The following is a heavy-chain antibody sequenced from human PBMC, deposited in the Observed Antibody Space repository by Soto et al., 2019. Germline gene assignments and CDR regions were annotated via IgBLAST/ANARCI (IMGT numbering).Heavy chain of an antibody. CDR2: MNPNSGNT. CDR3: ARVPHPGYGDSQDYYYYYGMDV. D-gene: IGHD4-17*01. V-gene: IGHV1-8*01. Sequence: ASVKVSCQASGYTCTSYYINWVLQATGQGLEWMGWMNPNSGNTGYAQKFQGRVTMTRNTSISTAYMELSSLRSENTAVYYCARVPHPGYGDSQDYYYYYGMDVWGQGTTVTVSS. J-gene: IGHJ6*02. CDR1: GYTCTSYY.